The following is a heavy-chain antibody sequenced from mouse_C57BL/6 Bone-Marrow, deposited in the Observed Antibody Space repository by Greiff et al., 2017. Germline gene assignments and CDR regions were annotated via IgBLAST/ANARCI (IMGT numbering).Heavy chain of an antibody. CDR1: GYAFSSSW. CDR2: IYPGDGDT. CDR3: ASITTVVATNY. J-gene: IGHJ2*01. D-gene: IGHD1-1*01. V-gene: IGHV1-82*01. Sequence: VQLQQSGPELVKPGASVKISCKASGYAFSSSWMNWVKQRPGKGLEWIGRIYPGDGDTNYNGKFKGKAKLTADKSSSTAYMQLSSLTSEDSAVYFCASITTVVATNYWGQGTTLTVSS.